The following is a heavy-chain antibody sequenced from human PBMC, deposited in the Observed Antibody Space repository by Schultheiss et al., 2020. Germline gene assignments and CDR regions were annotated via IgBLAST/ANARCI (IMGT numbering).Heavy chain of an antibody. CDR1: GFIFSSYA. J-gene: IGHJ4*02. Sequence: GGSLRLSCAASGFIFSSYAMNWVRQAPGKGLEWVSAISGSGGSTYYADSVKGRFTISRDNAKNSLYLQMNSLRAEDTAVYYCARVSVGIAVYYFDYWGQGTLVTVSS. D-gene: IGHD6-19*01. CDR3: ARVSVGIAVYYFDY. V-gene: IGHV3-23*01. CDR2: ISGSGGST.